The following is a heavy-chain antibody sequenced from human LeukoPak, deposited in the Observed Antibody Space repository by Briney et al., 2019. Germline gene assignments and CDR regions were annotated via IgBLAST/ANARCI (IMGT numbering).Heavy chain of an antibody. CDR1: GGTFSSYA. D-gene: IGHD6-6*01. CDR2: IIPIFGTA. J-gene: IGHJ4*02. CDR3: ARVAARPHYFDY. Sequence: SVKASCKASGGTFSSYAISWVRQAPGQGLEWMGGIIPIFGTANYAQKFQGRVTITADKSTSTAYMEPSSLRSEDTAVYYCARVAARPHYFDYWGQGTLVTVSS. V-gene: IGHV1-69*06.